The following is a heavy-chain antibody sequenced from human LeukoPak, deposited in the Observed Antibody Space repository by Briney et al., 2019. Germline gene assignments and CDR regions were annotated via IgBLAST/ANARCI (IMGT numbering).Heavy chain of an antibody. Sequence: GGSLRLSCAASGFTFSSYSMNWVRQAPGKGLEWVSGIGASGDVTFHADPVKGRFTISRGNSKNTLYLQMTSLRAEDTAEYYCAKSLFTSATGTGRAFHIWGQGTMVTVSS. J-gene: IGHJ3*02. CDR1: GFTFSSYS. CDR3: AKSLFTSATGTGRAFHI. CDR2: IGASGDVT. V-gene: IGHV3-23*01. D-gene: IGHD1-1*01.